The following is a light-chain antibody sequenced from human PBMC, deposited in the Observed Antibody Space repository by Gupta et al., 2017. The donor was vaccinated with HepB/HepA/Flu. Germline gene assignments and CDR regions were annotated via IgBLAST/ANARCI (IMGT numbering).Light chain of an antibody. CDR3: AAWDDSLNGTYVV. Sequence: QSVLTQPPSASGTPGQRVTISCSGSSSNIGFNDVNWYQHLSGTAPKLLIFSTNRRPSGVPDRSSASKSGTSASLAISGLQSEDEGVDYCAAWDDSLNGTYVVFGGGTKLTVL. CDR1: SSNIGFND. J-gene: IGLJ2*01. CDR2: STN. V-gene: IGLV1-44*01.